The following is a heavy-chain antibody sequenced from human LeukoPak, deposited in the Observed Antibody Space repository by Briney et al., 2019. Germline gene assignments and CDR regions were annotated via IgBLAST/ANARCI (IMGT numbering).Heavy chain of an antibody. V-gene: IGHV1-2*02. D-gene: IGHD3-22*01. CDR2: INPNNGGT. CDR3: ARDLDCNDNSDYDSFDT. J-gene: IGHJ3*02. CDR1: AYTFTAYY. Sequence: ASVKVSCKASAYTFTAYYIHWVRQAPGQGLEWMGWINPNNGGTKYTQNFQGRVTMTRDTSINTAYLEMSRLTSDDTAVYYCARDLDCNDNSDYDSFDTWGQGTLVTVSS.